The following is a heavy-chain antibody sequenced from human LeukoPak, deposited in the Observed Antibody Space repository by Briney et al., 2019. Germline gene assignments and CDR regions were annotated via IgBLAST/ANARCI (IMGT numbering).Heavy chain of an antibody. Sequence: PGGSLRLSCAASGFTVSSNYMSWVRQAPGRGLEWVSSVTGSGGSTFYADSVKGRFTISRDSSKNTQYLHMNSLRAEDTAVYYCAKHRVTTLTLFDYWGQGTLVTVSS. CDR1: GFTVSSNY. J-gene: IGHJ4*02. CDR2: VTGSGGST. V-gene: IGHV3-23*01. D-gene: IGHD4-17*01. CDR3: AKHRVTTLTLFDY.